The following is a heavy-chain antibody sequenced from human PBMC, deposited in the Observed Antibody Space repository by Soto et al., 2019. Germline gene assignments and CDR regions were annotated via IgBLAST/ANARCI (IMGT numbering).Heavy chain of an antibody. Sequence: GGSLRLSCAASGFTFSSYGMHWVRQAPGKGLEWVAVIWYDGSNKYYADSVKGRFTISRDNSKNTLYLQMNSLRAEDTAVYYCAREQWLARASEGGGTNYYYYMDVWGKGTTVTVSS. V-gene: IGHV3-33*01. D-gene: IGHD6-19*01. J-gene: IGHJ6*03. CDR1: GFTFSSYG. CDR2: IWYDGSNK. CDR3: AREQWLARASEGGGTNYYYYMDV.